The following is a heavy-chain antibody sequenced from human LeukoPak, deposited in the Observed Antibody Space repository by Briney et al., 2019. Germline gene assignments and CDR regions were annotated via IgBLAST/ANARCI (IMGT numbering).Heavy chain of an antibody. V-gene: IGHV4-59*01. J-gene: IGHJ4*02. CDR3: ASRSSIWSGYQDTLYYFDS. CDR1: GDFMSRYF. D-gene: IGHD3-3*01. CDR2: IYYSGST. Sequence: PSEPLSLTYNVAGDFMSRYFWSWIRLPPKKRLEWIGHIYYSGSTNYNPSLKSRVTISVDTSKNQFSLKLSSVTAADTAVYYCASRSSIWSGYQDTLYYFDSWGQGTLVTVSS.